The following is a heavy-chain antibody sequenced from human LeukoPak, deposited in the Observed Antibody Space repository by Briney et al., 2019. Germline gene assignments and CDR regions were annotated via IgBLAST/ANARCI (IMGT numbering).Heavy chain of an antibody. CDR1: GFTVSSNY. V-gene: IGHV3-66*01. CDR2: IYSGGST. Sequence: GGSLRLSCAASGFTVSSNYMSWVRQAPGKGLEWVSVIYSGGSTYYADSVKGRFTISRDNSKNTLYLQMNSLRAEDTAVYYCARDRRYYDSSGYFAPGDYWGQGTLVTVSS. CDR3: ARDRRYYDSSGYFAPGDY. D-gene: IGHD3-22*01. J-gene: IGHJ4*02.